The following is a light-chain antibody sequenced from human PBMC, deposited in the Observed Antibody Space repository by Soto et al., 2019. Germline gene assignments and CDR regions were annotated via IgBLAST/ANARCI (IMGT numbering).Light chain of an antibody. CDR3: QHRSNWPRT. Sequence: EIVLTQSPATLSLSPGERATLSCRASQIVSSYLAWYQQKPGQAPRLLIYDASNRATGIPARFSGSGSGTVSTLTSSSLEPEDFAVYYCQHRSNWPRTFGQGTKLEIK. CDR1: QIVSSY. CDR2: DAS. J-gene: IGKJ2*01. V-gene: IGKV3-11*01.